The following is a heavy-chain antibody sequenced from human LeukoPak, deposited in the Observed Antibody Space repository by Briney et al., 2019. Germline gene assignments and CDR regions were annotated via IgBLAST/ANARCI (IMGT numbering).Heavy chain of an antibody. CDR1: GFTFRSYW. CDR3: ARAATERYYYGMDV. Sequence: PGGSLRLSCADSGFTFRSYWMHWVRQAPGRGLVWVSRINSDGSSTSYADSVKGRFTISRDNAKNTLYLQMNSLRAEDTAVYYCARAATERYYYGMDVWGQGTTVTVSS. CDR2: INSDGSST. V-gene: IGHV3-74*01. D-gene: IGHD6-25*01. J-gene: IGHJ6*02.